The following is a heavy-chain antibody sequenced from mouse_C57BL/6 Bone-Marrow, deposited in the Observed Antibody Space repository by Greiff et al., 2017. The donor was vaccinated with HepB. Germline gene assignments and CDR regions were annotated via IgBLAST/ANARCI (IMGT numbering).Heavy chain of an antibody. V-gene: IGHV5-4*01. CDR1: GFTFSSYA. J-gene: IGHJ2*01. CDR2: ISDGGSYT. CDR3: ARERGGDY. Sequence: EVQGVESGGGLVKPGGSLKLSCAASGFTFSSYAMSWVRQTPEKRLEWVATISDGGSYTYYPDNVKGRFTISRDNAKNNLYLQMSHLKSEDTAMYYCARERGGDYWGQGTTLTVSS.